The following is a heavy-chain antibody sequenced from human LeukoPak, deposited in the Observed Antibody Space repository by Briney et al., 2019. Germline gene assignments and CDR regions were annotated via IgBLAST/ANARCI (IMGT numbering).Heavy chain of an antibody. CDR3: ARPQQWLPRYGALDI. V-gene: IGHV4-34*01. J-gene: IGHJ3*02. Sequence: SSETLSLTCAVYGGSFSGYYWSWIRQPPGKGLEWIGEINHSGSTNYNPSLKSRVTISVDTSKNQFSLKLSSVTAADTAVYYCARPQQWLPRYGALDIWGQGTMVTVSS. D-gene: IGHD6-19*01. CDR1: GGSFSGYY. CDR2: INHSGST.